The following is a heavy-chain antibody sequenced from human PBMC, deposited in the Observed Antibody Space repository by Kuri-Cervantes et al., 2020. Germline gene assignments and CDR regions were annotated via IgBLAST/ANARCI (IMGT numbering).Heavy chain of an antibody. J-gene: IGHJ4*02. CDR1: GFTFSSYS. V-gene: IGHV3-21*01. D-gene: IGHD4/OR15-4a*01. CDR3: ARHGQVPTD. Sequence: GESLKISCAASGFTFSSYSMNWVRQAPGKGLEWVSSISSSSSYIYYADSVKGRFTISRDNAKNSLYLQMNSLRDEDTAVFYCARHGQVPTDWGQGTLVTVSS. CDR2: ISSSSSYI.